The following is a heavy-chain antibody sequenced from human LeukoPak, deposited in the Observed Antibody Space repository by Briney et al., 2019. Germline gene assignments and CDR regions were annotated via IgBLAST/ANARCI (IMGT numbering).Heavy chain of an antibody. CDR1: GGSISSSSYY. CDR2: IYYSGST. J-gene: IGHJ3*02. CDR3: ARGRIPRRVGARKENAFDI. V-gene: IGHV4-39*01. D-gene: IGHD1-26*01. Sequence: SETLSLTCTVSGGSISSSSYYWGWIRQPPGKGLEWIGSIYYSGSTYYNPSLKSRVTISVDTSKNQFSLKLSSVTAADTAVYYCARGRIPRRVGARKENAFDIWGQGTMVTVSS.